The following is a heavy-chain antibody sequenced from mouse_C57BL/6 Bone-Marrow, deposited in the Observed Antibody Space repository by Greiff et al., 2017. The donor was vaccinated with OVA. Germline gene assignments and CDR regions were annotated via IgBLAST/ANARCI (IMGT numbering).Heavy chain of an antibody. CDR2: IDPENGDT. CDR3: TSYGNLDY. V-gene: IGHV14-4*01. Sequence: VQLQQSGAELVRPGASVKLSCTASGFNIKDDYMHWVKQSPEQGLEWIGWIDPENGDTEYASKFQGKATITADTSSNTAYLQLSSLTSEDTAVYYCTSYGNLDYWGQGTTLTVSS. D-gene: IGHD2-1*01. J-gene: IGHJ2*01. CDR1: GFNIKDDY.